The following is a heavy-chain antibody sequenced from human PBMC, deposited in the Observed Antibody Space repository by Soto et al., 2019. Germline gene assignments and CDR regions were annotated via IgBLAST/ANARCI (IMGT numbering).Heavy chain of an antibody. Sequence: SETLSLTCAVSGGSISSSNWWSWVRQPPGKGLEWIGEIYHSGSTNYNPSLKSRVTISVDKSKNQFSLKLSSVTAADTAVYYCARSMTTVVTLDYWGQGTLVTSPQ. CDR3: ARSMTTVVTLDY. CDR2: IYHSGST. CDR1: GGSISSSNW. V-gene: IGHV4-4*02. J-gene: IGHJ4*02. D-gene: IGHD4-17*01.